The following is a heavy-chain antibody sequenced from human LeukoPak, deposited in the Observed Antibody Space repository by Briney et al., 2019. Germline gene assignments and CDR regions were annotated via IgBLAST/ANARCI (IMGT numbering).Heavy chain of an antibody. D-gene: IGHD3-10*01. J-gene: IGHJ4*02. CDR3: TTATMIRGVSDY. Sequence: GGSLRLSCADSGFTFSNAWMSWVRQAPGKGLEWVGRIKSKTDGAATDYAAPVKGKFTISRDDSKNTLYLQMNSLKTEDTAVYYCTTATMIRGVSDYWGQGTLVTVSS. CDR2: IKSKTDGAAT. V-gene: IGHV3-15*01. CDR1: GFTFSNAW.